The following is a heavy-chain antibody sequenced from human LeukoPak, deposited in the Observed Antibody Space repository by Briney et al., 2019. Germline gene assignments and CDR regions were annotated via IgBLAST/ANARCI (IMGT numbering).Heavy chain of an antibody. CDR2: ISSSSSTI. Sequence: GGSLRLSCAASEFSVGSNYMTWVRQAPGKGLEWVSYISSSSSTIYYADSVKGRFTISRDNAKNSLYLQMNSLRADDTAVYYCAREDSSSSGVGYYYYMDVWGKGTTVTVSS. J-gene: IGHJ6*03. CDR1: EFSVGSNY. D-gene: IGHD6-6*01. CDR3: AREDSSSSGVGYYYYMDV. V-gene: IGHV3-48*01.